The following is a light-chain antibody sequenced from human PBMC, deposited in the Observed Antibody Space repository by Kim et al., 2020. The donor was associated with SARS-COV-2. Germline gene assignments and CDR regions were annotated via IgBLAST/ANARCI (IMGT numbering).Light chain of an antibody. CDR1: QSVSSSY. CDR3: QQYDASPWT. V-gene: IGKV3-20*01. CDR2: GTS. J-gene: IGKJ1*01. Sequence: SAGESATLACRASQSVSSSYLAWYQQKPGQAPRLLIYGTSSRATGIPDRFSGSGSGTDFTLTINRLEPEDFAVYFCQQYDASPWTFGQGTKVDIK.